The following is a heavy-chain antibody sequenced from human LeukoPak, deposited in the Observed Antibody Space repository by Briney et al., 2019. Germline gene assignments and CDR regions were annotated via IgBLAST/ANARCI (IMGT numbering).Heavy chain of an antibody. CDR1: GFTFSSYW. CDR2: INSDGSST. D-gene: IGHD6-13*01. J-gene: IGHJ4*02. CDR3: AVMYSSSWYEESYFGY. V-gene: IGHV3-74*01. Sequence: GGSLRLSCAASGFTFSSYWMHWVRQAPGKGLVWVSRINSDGSSTSYADSVKGRFTISRDNAKNTLYLQMNSLRAEDTAVYYCAVMYSSSWYEESYFGYWGQGTLVTVSS.